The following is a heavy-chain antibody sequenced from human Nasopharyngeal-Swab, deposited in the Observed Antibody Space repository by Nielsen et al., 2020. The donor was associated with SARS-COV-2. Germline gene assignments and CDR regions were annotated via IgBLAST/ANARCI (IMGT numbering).Heavy chain of an antibody. CDR2: ISGSGGST. CDR3: AKDGEDSSLDYYDSSGYPYYYYMDV. Sequence: GESLKISCAASGFTFSSYAMSWVRQAPGKGLEWVSAISGSGGSTYYADSVKGRFTISRDNSKNTLYLQMNSLRAEDTAVYYCAKDGEDSSLDYYDSSGYPYYYYMDVWGKGTTVTVSS. V-gene: IGHV3-23*01. D-gene: IGHD3-22*01. CDR1: GFTFSSYA. J-gene: IGHJ6*03.